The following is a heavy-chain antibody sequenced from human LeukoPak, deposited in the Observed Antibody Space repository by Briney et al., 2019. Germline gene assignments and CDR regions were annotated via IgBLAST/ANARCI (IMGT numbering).Heavy chain of an antibody. D-gene: IGHD4-23*01. J-gene: IGHJ2*01. CDR3: ARVDLYGGNGWYFDL. V-gene: IGHV4-31*03. CDR2: IYYSGST. CDR1: GGSISSGNYY. Sequence: SQTLSLTCTVSGGSISSGNYYWSWIRQHPGKGLEWIGYIYYSGSTYYNPSLKSRVTISVDTSKNQFSLKLSSVTAADTAVYYGARVDLYGGNGWYFDLWGRGTLVTVSS.